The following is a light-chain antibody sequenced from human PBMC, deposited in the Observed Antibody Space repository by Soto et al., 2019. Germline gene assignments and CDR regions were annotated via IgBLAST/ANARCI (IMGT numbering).Light chain of an antibody. Sequence: EIVLTHSPATLYSAPGEGDTLSCGASQSVSGLLAWYQQKPGQAPRLLIYAASNRATGIPARFSGSGSGTDLTLPSSRLEPEDFAVYYCQQRSNWPWTFGQGNKV. CDR2: AAS. V-gene: IGKV3-11*01. J-gene: IGKJ1*01. CDR3: QQRSNWPWT. CDR1: QSVSGL.